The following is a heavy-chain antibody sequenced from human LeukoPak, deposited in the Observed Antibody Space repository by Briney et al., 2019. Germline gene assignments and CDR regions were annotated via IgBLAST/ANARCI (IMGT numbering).Heavy chain of an antibody. D-gene: IGHD5-18*01. Sequence: ASVKVSCKASGYTFTSYGISWVRQAPGQGLEWMGWISAYNGNTHYAQKLQGRVTMTTDTSTSTAYMDLSSLRSEDTAVYYCAKRDTTMVTGYRDYWGQGTLVTVSS. J-gene: IGHJ4*02. V-gene: IGHV1-18*01. CDR1: GYTFTSYG. CDR3: AKRDTTMVTGYRDY. CDR2: ISAYNGNT.